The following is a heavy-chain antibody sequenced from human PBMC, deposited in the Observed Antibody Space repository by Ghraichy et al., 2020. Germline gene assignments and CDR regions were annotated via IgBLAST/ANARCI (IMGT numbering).Heavy chain of an antibody. D-gene: IGHD3-3*01. Sequence: ASVKVSCKASGYTFTGYYMHWVRQAPGQGLEWMGWINPNSGGTNYAQKFQGRVTMTRDTSISTAYMELSRLRSDDTAVYYCARPSSDFWSGYSGWFDPWGQGTLVTVSS. J-gene: IGHJ5*02. V-gene: IGHV1-2*02. CDR3: ARPSSDFWSGYSGWFDP. CDR1: GYTFTGYY. CDR2: INPNSGGT.